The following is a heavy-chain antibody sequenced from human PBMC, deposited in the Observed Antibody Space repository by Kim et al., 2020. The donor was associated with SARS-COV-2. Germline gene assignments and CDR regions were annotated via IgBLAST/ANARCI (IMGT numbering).Heavy chain of an antibody. Sequence: ASVKVSCKTSGYSFDTYGITWIRQAPGQGLEWMGWVSTYNGITHFAQKFQDRVNMTTDTSTTTVYLELRSLTSDDTAVYYCARDHCSGGNCDFDFWGQGSLVSVSS. D-gene: IGHD2-15*01. J-gene: IGHJ4*02. CDR3: ARDHCSGGNCDFDF. CDR1: GYSFDTYG. V-gene: IGHV1-18*01. CDR2: VSTYNGIT.